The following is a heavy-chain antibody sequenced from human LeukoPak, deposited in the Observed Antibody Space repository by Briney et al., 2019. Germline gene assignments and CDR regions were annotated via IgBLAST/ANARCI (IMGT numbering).Heavy chain of an antibody. CDR1: GFTFWTNA. V-gene: IGHV3-23*01. CDR3: AKDVNLDVGATSY. CDR2: IDDSGRST. Sequence: GGSLRLSCAASGFTFWTNAITWVRQAPGKGLDWVSTIDDSGRSTYYADSVKGRFTISRDNSKNTVHLQMNNLRAEDTAVYYCAKDVNLDVGATSYWGQGTLVTVSS. D-gene: IGHD1-26*01. J-gene: IGHJ4*02.